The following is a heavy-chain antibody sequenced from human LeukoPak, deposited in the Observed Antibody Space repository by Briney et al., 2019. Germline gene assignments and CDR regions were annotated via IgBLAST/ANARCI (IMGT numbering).Heavy chain of an antibody. CDR3: ATDSMGGYDG. D-gene: IGHD5-12*01. CDR1: RFTFSNAW. J-gene: IGHJ4*02. Sequence: PGGSLRLSCAASRFTFSNAWMSWVRQTPGKGLEWVGRIKSKTDGGTADYAAPVKGRFTISRDDSKNTLYLQMNSLKTEDTAVYFCATDSMGGYDGWGQGTLVTVSS. CDR2: IKSKTDGGTA. V-gene: IGHV3-15*01.